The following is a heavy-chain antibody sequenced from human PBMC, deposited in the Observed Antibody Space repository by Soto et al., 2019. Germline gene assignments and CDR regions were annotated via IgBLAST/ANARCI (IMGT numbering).Heavy chain of an antibody. CDR2: INHSGST. Sequence: SETLSLTCAVYGGSFSGYYWSWIRQPPGKGLEWIGEINHSGSTNYNPSLKSRVTISVDTSKNQFSLKLSSVTAADTAVYYCARLYSSSWYRDQAQFAPWGQGTLVTVSS. CDR1: GGSFSGYY. J-gene: IGHJ5*02. D-gene: IGHD6-13*01. V-gene: IGHV4-34*01. CDR3: ARLYSSSWYRDQAQFAP.